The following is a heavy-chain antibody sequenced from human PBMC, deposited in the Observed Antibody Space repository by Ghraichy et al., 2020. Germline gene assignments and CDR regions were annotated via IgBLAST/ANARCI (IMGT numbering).Heavy chain of an antibody. D-gene: IGHD3-9*01. CDR3: ARLGAFDY. CDR2: IRSKTDGGTT. CDR1: GFTFSDAW. V-gene: IGHV3-15*01. J-gene: IGHJ4*02. Sequence: GGSLRLSCTAPGFTFSDAWMTWVRQAPGKGLEWVGRIRSKTDGGTTDYGAPVKGRFTISRDDSKNTLYLQLNSLKTEDTAVYYCARLGAFDYWGQGTLVTVSP.